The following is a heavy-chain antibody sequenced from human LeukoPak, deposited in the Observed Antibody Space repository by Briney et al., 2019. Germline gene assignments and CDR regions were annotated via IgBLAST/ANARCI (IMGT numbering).Heavy chain of an antibody. CDR1: GASISSGGYS. J-gene: IGHJ6*02. CDR2: IYHTGST. CDR3: ARGITMVRGSYGMDV. Sequence: SETLSLTCAVSGASISSGGYSWNWIRQPPGKGLEWIGCIYHTGSTNYNPSLKSRVTMSVDTSKNQFSLKLSSVTAADTAVYYCARGITMVRGSYGMDVWGQGTTVTVS. V-gene: IGHV4-30-2*01. D-gene: IGHD3-10*01.